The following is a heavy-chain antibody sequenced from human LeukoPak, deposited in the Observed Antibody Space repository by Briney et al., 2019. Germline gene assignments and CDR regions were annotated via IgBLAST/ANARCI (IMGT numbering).Heavy chain of an antibody. CDR2: INWNGGST. Sequence: SGGSLRLSCAASGFTFDDYGMSWVRQAPGKGLEWVSGINWNGGSTGYADSVKGRFTISRDSAKNSLYLQMNSLRAEDTAVYYCARDRHKYNYDSGGYPPYWGQGTLVTVSS. CDR3: ARDRHKYNYDSGGYPPY. V-gene: IGHV3-20*04. D-gene: IGHD3-22*01. CDR1: GFTFDDYG. J-gene: IGHJ4*02.